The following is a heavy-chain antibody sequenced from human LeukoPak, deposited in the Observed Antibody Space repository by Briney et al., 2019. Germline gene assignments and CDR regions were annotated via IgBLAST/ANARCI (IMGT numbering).Heavy chain of an antibody. J-gene: IGHJ5*02. CDR3: ARDAYSSSSDWFDP. CDR2: IYYSGST. Sequence: SETLSLTCTVSGGSISSYYWSWIRQPPGKGLEWIGYIYYSGSTNYNPSLKSRVTISVDTSKNQFSLKLSSVIAADTAVYYCARDAYSSSSDWFDPWGQGTLVTVSS. D-gene: IGHD6-6*01. V-gene: IGHV4-59*12. CDR1: GGSISSYY.